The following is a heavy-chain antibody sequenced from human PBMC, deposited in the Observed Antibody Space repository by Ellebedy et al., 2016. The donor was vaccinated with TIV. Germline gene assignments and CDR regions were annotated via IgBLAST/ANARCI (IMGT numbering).Heavy chain of an antibody. J-gene: IGHJ4*02. CDR3: ARGGHLTGPTLDV. CDR2: INPGGST. Sequence: SETLSLTXSVSGVSISRHYWNWIRQPPGKGLEWIGEINPGGSTTYKPSLKSRVTISMDTSKNQVSLRLNSVTASDTAVYFCARGGHLTGPTLDVWGQGTLVTVSS. V-gene: IGHV4-34*01. D-gene: IGHD1-20*01. CDR1: GVSISRHY.